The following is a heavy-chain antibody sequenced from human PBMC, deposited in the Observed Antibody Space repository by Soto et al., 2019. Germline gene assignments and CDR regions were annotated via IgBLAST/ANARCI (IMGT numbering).Heavy chain of an antibody. CDR1: GGSFSGYY. V-gene: IGHV4-34*01. D-gene: IGHD3-16*01. CDR2: INHSGST. CDR3: KKETTTFWGIVTIDY. Sequence: PSETLSLTCAVYGGSFSGYYWSWIRQPPGKGLEWIGEINHSGSTNYNPSLKSRVTISVDTSKNQFSLKLSLSADDTAVYFCKKETTTFWGIVTIDYWGQGTLVNVSS. J-gene: IGHJ4*02.